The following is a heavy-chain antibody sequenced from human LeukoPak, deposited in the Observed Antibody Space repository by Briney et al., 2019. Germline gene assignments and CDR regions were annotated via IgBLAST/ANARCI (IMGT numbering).Heavy chain of an antibody. CDR2: IQSDGNNK. J-gene: IGHJ4*02. CDR3: ARDRGWAVDF. Sequence: GGSLRLSCAASGFTFTSFGIHWVRQAPGKGLEWVASIQSDGNNKYYADSMKGRFAISKDNFKNTVYMQMNSLRVEDTAVYYCARDRGWAVDFWGQGALVTVSS. D-gene: IGHD6-19*01. V-gene: IGHV3-30*02. CDR1: GFTFTSFG.